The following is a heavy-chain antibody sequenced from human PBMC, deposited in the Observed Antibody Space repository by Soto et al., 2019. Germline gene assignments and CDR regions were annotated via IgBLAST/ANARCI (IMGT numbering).Heavy chain of an antibody. CDR1: GGTFSTYA. Sequence: QVQLVQSGAEVKKPGSSVKVSCKATGGTFSTYAISWVRQAPGQGLEWMGGIIPIFHTAYYTKKLQGRVTITADDSTSTAYMELSSLRSDDTAVYYCARGRLRLGESSTEWLKNWFDPWGQGTLITVSS. CDR2: IIPIFHTA. CDR3: ARGRLRLGESSTEWLKNWFDP. J-gene: IGHJ5*02. D-gene: IGHD3-16*02. V-gene: IGHV1-69*19.